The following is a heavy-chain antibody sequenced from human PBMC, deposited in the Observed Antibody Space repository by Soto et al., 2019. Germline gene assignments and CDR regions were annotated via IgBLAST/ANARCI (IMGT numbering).Heavy chain of an antibody. J-gene: IGHJ4*02. V-gene: IGHV3-9*01. D-gene: IGHD6-6*01. Sequence: EVQLVESGGGLVQPGRSLRLSCAASGFTFDDYAMHWVRQAPGKGLEWVSGISWNSGSIGYADSVKGRFTISRDNAKNSLYLQMNSLRDEDTALYYCAKDSLSSSSLDYWGQGTLVTVSS. CDR1: GFTFDDYA. CDR2: ISWNSGSI. CDR3: AKDSLSSSSLDY.